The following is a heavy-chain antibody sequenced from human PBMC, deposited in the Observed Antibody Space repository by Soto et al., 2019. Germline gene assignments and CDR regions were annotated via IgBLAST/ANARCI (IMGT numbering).Heavy chain of an antibody. CDR2: IKSKTDGGTT. V-gene: IGHV3-15*07. CDR1: GFTFSNAW. J-gene: IGHJ4*01. D-gene: IGHD3-22*01. Sequence: GGSLRLSCAASGFTFSNAWINWVRQAPGKGLEWVGRIKSKTDGGTTDYAAPVKGRFAISRDDSKNMVYLEMNSLKTEDTAVYYCTTDSYITTIVVRFDYWGHGTLVTVSS. CDR3: TTDSYITTIVVRFDY.